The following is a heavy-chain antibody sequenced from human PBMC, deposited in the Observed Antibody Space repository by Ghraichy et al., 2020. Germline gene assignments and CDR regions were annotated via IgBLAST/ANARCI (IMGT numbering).Heavy chain of an antibody. CDR1: GGSFSGYY. D-gene: IGHD3-10*01. CDR3: VRGMWFGESSYRRGMDV. CDR2: ILPSGST. Sequence: TLSLTCAVSGGSFSGYYWSWIHQSPGKGLEWIGEILPSGSTAYNPSLGSRVTISLDASKIHFSLKLSSVTAADTAVYYCVRGMWFGESSYRRGMDVWGQGTTVTVSS. V-gene: IGHV4-34*01. J-gene: IGHJ6*02.